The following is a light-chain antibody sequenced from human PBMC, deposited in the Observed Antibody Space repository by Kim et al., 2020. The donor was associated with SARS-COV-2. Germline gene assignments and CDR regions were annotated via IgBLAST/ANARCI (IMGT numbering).Light chain of an antibody. V-gene: IGKV1-17*03. CDR1: QGVSTD. CDR3: LQHNDHHWA. Sequence: DVQMTQSPSAMSASVGDRVTITCRASQGVSTDLAWFQQKPGKVPKCLIYSVSSLRGDVLSRFSGSGSGTEFTLTISGLQPEDFATYYCLQHNDHHWAFGQGTKVDIK. CDR2: SVS. J-gene: IGKJ1*01.